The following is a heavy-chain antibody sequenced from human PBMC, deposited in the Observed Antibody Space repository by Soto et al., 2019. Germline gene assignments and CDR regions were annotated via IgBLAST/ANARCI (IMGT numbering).Heavy chain of an antibody. CDR1: GFTFSSYS. V-gene: IGHV3-21*01. J-gene: IGHJ6*02. Sequence: LRLSCAASGFTFSSYSMNWVRQAPGKGLEWVSSISSSSSYIYYADSVKGRFTISRDNAKNSLYLQMNSLRAEDTAVYYCARDPQKGGMDVWGPGTTVTVSS. CDR3: ARDPQKGGMDV. CDR2: ISSSSSYI.